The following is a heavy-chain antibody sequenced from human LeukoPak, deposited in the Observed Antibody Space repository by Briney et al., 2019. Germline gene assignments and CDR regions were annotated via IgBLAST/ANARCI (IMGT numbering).Heavy chain of an antibody. V-gene: IGHV1-46*01. CDR1: GYTFTSYY. Sequence: ASVKVSCKASGYTFTSYYMHWVRQAPGQGLEWMGIINPSGGSTSYAQKFQGRVTMTRDMSTSTVYMELSSLRSEDTAVYYCARDYYDSSGYSFPDAFDIWGQGTMVTVSS. CDR2: INPSGGST. CDR3: ARDYYDSSGYSFPDAFDI. J-gene: IGHJ3*02. D-gene: IGHD3-22*01.